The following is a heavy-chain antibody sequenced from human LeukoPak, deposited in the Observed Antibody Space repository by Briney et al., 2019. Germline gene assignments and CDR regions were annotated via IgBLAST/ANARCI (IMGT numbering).Heavy chain of an antibody. J-gene: IGHJ4*02. D-gene: IGHD3-10*01. V-gene: IGHV3-33*01. CDR1: GFTFSSYG. CDR2: IWYDGSNK. CDR3: TTRMVRGASFSDY. Sequence: PGGSLRLSCAASGFTFSSYGMHWVRQAPGKGLEWVAVIWYDGSNKYYADSVKGRFTISRDNSKNTLYLQMNSLRAEDTAVYYCTTRMVRGASFSDYWGQGTLVTVSS.